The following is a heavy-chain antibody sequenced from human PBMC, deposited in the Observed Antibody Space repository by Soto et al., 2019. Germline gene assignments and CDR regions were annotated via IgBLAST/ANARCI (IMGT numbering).Heavy chain of an antibody. CDR1: GYTFTSYG. D-gene: IGHD3-22*01. J-gene: IGHJ3*02. Sequence: GASVKVSCKASGYTFTSYGISWVPQAPGQGLEWMGWISAYNGNTNYAQKLQGRVTMTTDTSTSTAYMELRSLRSDDTAVYYCARGRGTYYYDSSGYYGAAFDIWGQGTMVTVSS. CDR3: ARGRGTYYYDSSGYYGAAFDI. V-gene: IGHV1-18*01. CDR2: ISAYNGNT.